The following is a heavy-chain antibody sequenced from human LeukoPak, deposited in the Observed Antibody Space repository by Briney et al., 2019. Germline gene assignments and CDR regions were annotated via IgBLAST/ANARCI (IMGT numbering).Heavy chain of an antibody. V-gene: IGHV4-38-2*02. D-gene: IGHD3-9*01. J-gene: IGHJ4*02. Sequence: ASETLSLTCTVSGYSISSGYYWGWIRQPPGKGLEWIGSIYHSGSTYYNPSLKSRVTLSVDTSRNQISLKLSSVTAADTAVYYCARAFYDILTGYYLGYFDYWGQGTLVTVSS. CDR3: ARAFYDILTGYYLGYFDY. CDR2: IYHSGST. CDR1: GYSISSGYY.